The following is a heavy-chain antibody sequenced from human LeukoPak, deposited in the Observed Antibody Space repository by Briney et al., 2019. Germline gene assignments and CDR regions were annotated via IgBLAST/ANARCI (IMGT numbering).Heavy chain of an antibody. J-gene: IGHJ6*02. CDR2: IYYSGST. D-gene: IGHD2-2*01. CDR3: ARDTGSTSPYGMDV. CDR1: GGSISSYY. Sequence: PSETLSLTCTVSGGSISSYYWSWIRQPRGKGLEWIGCIYYSGSTNYNPSLKSRVTISVDTSKNQCSLKLSSVTAADTAVYYCARDTGSTSPYGMDVWGQGTTVTVSS. V-gene: IGHV4-59*01.